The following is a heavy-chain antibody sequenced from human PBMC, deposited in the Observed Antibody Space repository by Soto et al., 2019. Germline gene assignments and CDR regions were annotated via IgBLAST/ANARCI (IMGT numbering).Heavy chain of an antibody. D-gene: IGHD3-16*01. CDR3: ARGGYYDNSWGNLSHSALDV. CDR1: GYTFIRYG. J-gene: IGHJ6*02. CDR2: ISPYNDYT. V-gene: IGHV1-18*01. Sequence: QVQLAQSANEVKKPGASVRVSCKAAGYTFIRYGIAWVRQAPGQGLEWMGWISPYNDYTVYAQKFQGRVSMTADTSTRTVYITLRGLKSDDTAVYYCARGGYYDNSWGNLSHSALDVWGQGTSVSVSS.